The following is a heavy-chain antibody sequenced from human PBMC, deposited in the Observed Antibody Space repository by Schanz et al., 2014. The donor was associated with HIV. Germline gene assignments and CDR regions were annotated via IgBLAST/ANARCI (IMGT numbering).Heavy chain of an antibody. CDR2: ISGSTGSRT. Sequence: EVHLTESGGGLVQPGGSLRLSCAASGFTFNTSAMTWVRQAPGRGLEWVSAISGSTGSRTYYAESVKGRFAISRDNSKNTLYLQMNSLRAEDTAVYFCAKALGGSPEDYWGQGTLVTVSS. CDR3: AKALGGSPEDY. CDR1: GFTFNTSA. J-gene: IGHJ4*02. V-gene: IGHV3-23*01. D-gene: IGHD1-26*01.